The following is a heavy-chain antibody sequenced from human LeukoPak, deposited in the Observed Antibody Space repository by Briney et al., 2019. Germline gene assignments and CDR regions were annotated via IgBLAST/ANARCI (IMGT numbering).Heavy chain of an antibody. CDR3: AKDAVVTGWFDP. D-gene: IGHD4-23*01. J-gene: IGHJ5*02. V-gene: IGHV3-23*01. CDR1: GFTFSSYG. Sequence: PGGSLRLSCAASGFTFSSYGMHWVRQAPGKGLEWVSVISGSGSRIYYADSVKGRFTISRDNSKNTLYLQLNSLRAEDTAVYYCAKDAVVTGWFDPWGRGTLVTVSS. CDR2: ISGSGSRI.